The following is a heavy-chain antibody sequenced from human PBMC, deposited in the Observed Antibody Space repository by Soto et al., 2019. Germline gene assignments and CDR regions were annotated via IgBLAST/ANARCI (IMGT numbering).Heavy chain of an antibody. CDR3: ARARTTIEHNWLDP. CDR1: GFRFSDSG. CDR2: IWYDGSKK. V-gene: IGHV3-33*01. J-gene: IGHJ5*02. D-gene: IGHD1-26*01. Sequence: GGSLRLSCAASGFRFSDSGMYWVRQAPGKGLEWVAVIWYDGSKKYYTDSVKGRFTISKDNSQSTLYLQMNSLRAEDTAMYFCARARTTIEHNWLDPWGQGALVTVSS.